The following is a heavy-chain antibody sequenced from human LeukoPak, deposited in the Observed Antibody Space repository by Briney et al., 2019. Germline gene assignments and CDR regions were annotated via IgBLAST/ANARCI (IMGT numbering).Heavy chain of an antibody. D-gene: IGHD3-3*01. CDR3: AKRTSQNYDFWSAFDY. Sequence: GGSLRLSCAASGFTFDDYAMHWVRQAPGKGLEWVSGISWNSGSIGYADSVKGRFTISRDNSKNTLYLQMNSLRAEDTAVYYCAKRTSQNYDFWSAFDYWGQGTLVTVSS. V-gene: IGHV3-9*01. J-gene: IGHJ4*02. CDR1: GFTFDDYA. CDR2: ISWNSGSI.